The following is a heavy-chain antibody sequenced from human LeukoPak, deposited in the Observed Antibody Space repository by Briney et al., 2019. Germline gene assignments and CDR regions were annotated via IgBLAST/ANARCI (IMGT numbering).Heavy chain of an antibody. CDR3: ARDQSSWFDP. CDR2: VFYSGST. V-gene: IGHV4-31*03. CDR1: GGSISSGVYY. Sequence: SETLSLTCTVSGGSISSGVYYWNWIRQHPGKGLEWIGYVFYSGSTYYNPSLKSRVTISLDTSKNQFSLKLSSVTAADTAVYYCARDQSSWFDPWGQGTLVTVSS. J-gene: IGHJ5*02.